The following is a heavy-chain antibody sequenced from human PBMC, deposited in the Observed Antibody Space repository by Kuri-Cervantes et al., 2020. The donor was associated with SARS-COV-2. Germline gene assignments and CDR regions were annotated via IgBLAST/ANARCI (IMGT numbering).Heavy chain of an antibody. Sequence: GESLKISCAASGFTFSSYSMNWVRQAPGRGLEWVTFVQYDGSNKYYTDSVKGRFTISRDNSKNTLYLQMNSLRAEDTAVYYCARDFDDLYYYYYMDVWDKGTTVTVSS. CDR2: VQYDGSNK. CDR3: ARDFDDLYYYYYMDV. J-gene: IGHJ6*03. D-gene: IGHD3-3*01. V-gene: IGHV3-30*02. CDR1: GFTFSSYS.